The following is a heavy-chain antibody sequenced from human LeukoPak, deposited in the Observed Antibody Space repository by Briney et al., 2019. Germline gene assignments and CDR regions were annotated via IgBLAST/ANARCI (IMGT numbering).Heavy chain of an antibody. CDR3: AKDISIGGFADGYFYGMDA. J-gene: IGHJ6*02. Sequence: GGSLRLSCAASGFTFDDYAMHWVRHAPGKGLEWVSGISWNSGSIGYADSVKGRFTISRDNAKNSLYLQMNSLRAEDTALYYCAKDISIGGFADGYFYGMDAWGQGTTVTVSS. V-gene: IGHV3-9*01. CDR1: GFTFDDYA. CDR2: ISWNSGSI. D-gene: IGHD4-23*01.